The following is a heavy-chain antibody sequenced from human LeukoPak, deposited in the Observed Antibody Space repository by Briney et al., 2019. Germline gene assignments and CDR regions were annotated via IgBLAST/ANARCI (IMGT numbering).Heavy chain of an antibody. V-gene: IGHV4-39*01. CDR2: IYYSGST. CDR3: ARLWGFDP. D-gene: IGHD7-27*01. J-gene: IGHJ5*02. CDR1: GGSFNRSGYY. Sequence: SETLSLTCSVSGGSFNRSGYYWGWIRQPPGKGLEWIGNIYYSGSTYYNPSLKSRVTISVDTSKNQFSLKLSSVTAADTAVYYCARLWGFDPWGQGTLVTVPS.